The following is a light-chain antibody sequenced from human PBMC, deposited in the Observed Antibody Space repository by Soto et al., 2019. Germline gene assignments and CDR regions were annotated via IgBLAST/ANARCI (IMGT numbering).Light chain of an antibody. CDR3: QSYDSSKEV. V-gene: IGLV6-57*03. CDR1: SGSIASNY. CDR2: EDN. Sequence: NFMLTQHHSVSESPGKTVTISCTRSSGSIASNYVQWYQQRPGSAPTTVIYEDNQRPSGVPDRFSGSIDSSSNSASLTISGLKTEDEADYYCQSYDSSKEVFGGGTKLTVL. J-gene: IGLJ3*02.